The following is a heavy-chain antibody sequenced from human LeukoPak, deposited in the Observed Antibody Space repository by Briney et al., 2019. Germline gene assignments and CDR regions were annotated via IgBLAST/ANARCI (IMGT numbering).Heavy chain of an antibody. D-gene: IGHD5-24*01. Sequence: GGSLRLSCAASGFTFSGYWMHWVRQAPGKGLVWVSRINSDGSSTSYADSVKGRFTISRDNAKNTLYLQMNSLRAEDTAVYYCARDGGKGYRNWFDPWGQGTLVTVSS. CDR3: ARDGGKGYRNWFDP. J-gene: IGHJ5*02. CDR2: INSDGSST. V-gene: IGHV3-74*01. CDR1: GFTFSGYW.